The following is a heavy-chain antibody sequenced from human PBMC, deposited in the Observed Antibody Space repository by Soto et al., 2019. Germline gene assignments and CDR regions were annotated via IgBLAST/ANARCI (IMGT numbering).Heavy chain of an antibody. V-gene: IGHV5-51*01. CDR1: GYTFTIYW. Sequence: GESLKISCQVSGYTFTIYWIGWVRQMPGKGLEWMGIIYPSDSDTRYSPSFQGQVTISADQSINTAYLQWDSLKTSDTAIYYCARPANTVADHFDLWGQGTPVTVSS. CDR2: IYPSDSDT. CDR3: ARPANTVADHFDL. J-gene: IGHJ4*02. D-gene: IGHD4-17*01.